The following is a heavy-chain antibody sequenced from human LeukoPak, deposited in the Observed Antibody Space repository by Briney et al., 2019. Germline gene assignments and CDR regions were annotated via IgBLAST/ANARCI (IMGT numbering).Heavy chain of an antibody. J-gene: IGHJ5*02. CDR1: GASISSYY. D-gene: IGHD7-27*01. Sequence: PSETLPLTCSVSGASISSYYWTWIRQPAGKGLEWIGRFSTTWSTSYNPSLKSRVTMSVDTSKNQFSLRLSSVTAADTAVYYCARVDGGSTGILHTWGQGTLVTVSS. CDR2: FSTTWST. V-gene: IGHV4-4*07. CDR3: ARVDGGSTGILHT.